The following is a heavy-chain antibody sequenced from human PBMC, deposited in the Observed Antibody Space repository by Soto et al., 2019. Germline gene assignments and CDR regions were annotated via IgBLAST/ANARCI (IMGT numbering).Heavy chain of an antibody. V-gene: IGHV1-69*01. CDR1: GGSFRDYA. D-gene: IGHD3-16*01. J-gene: IGHJ6*02. CDR3: ATSRGFYAAMDV. CDR2: IMAVFGTA. Sequence: QVHLVQSGAEVKKPGSSVKVSCRVSGGSFRDYALSWVRRAPGQGPAWMGGIMAVFGTATYAQSFQGRVTISADESTSTANMDLSSLTSGDAAVYYLATSRGFYAAMDVWGQGTTVSVSS.